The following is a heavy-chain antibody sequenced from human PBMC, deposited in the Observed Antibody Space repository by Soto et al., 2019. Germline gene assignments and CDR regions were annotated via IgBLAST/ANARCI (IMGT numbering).Heavy chain of an antibody. Sequence: GGSLRLSCAASGFTFSSYAMSWVRQAPGKGLEWVSAISGSGGSTYYADSVKGRFTISRDNSKNTLYLQMNSLRAEDTAVYYCAKEGGYSGYDFGFWDYYYMDVWGKGTTVSVSS. J-gene: IGHJ6*03. CDR3: AKEGGYSGYDFGFWDYYYMDV. D-gene: IGHD5-12*01. CDR2: ISGSGGST. CDR1: GFTFSSYA. V-gene: IGHV3-23*01.